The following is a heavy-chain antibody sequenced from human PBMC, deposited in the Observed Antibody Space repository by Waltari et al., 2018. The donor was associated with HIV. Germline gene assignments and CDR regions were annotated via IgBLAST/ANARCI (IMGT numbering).Heavy chain of an antibody. CDR3: ARDQDYYDSSGYTCYAFDI. Sequence: QVQLQESGPRLVKASETLSLTCTVSASSISSNYYWAWIRQPPGKGLQWIGSIYRTGTTYYNPSLKSRVTISADLSKNQFSLKLTSVSAADTAVYYCARDQDYYDSSGYTCYAFDIWGQGTSVTVSS. J-gene: IGHJ3*02. CDR2: IYRTGTT. V-gene: IGHV4-38-2*02. CDR1: ASSISSNYY. D-gene: IGHD3-22*01.